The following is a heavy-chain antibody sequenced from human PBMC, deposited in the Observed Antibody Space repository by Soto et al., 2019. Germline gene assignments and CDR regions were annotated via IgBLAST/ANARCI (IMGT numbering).Heavy chain of an antibody. J-gene: IGHJ6*03. CDR2: IYYSGST. CDR3: ASTKAPVQGYLRKSYYMDV. V-gene: IGHV4-39*01. D-gene: IGHD3-10*01. CDR1: GGSISSSSYY. Sequence: LSLTCTVSGGSISSSSYYWGWIRQPPGKGLEWIGGIYYSGSTYYNPSLKSRVTISVDTSKNQFSLKLSSVTAADTAVYYCASTKAPVQGYLRKSYYMDVWGKGTTVTVSS.